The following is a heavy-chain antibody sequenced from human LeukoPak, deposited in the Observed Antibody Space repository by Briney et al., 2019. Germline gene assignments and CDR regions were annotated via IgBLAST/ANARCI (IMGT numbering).Heavy chain of an antibody. J-gene: IGHJ4*02. CDR3: ARDRINMVRGVIGY. CDR1: GFTFSSYL. Sequence: GGSLRLSCGGSGFTFSSYLMHWVRPAPGKGLGWVSRINSDGSSTSYADSVKGRFTISRDNAKNTLYLQMNSLRAEDTAVYYCARDRINMVRGVIGYWGQGTLVTVSS. CDR2: INSDGSST. V-gene: IGHV3-74*01. D-gene: IGHD3-10*01.